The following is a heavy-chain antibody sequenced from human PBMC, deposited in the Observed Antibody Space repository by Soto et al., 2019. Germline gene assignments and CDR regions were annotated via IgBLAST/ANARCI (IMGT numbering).Heavy chain of an antibody. CDR2: ITGSGGST. CDR1: GFTFSSYA. Sequence: GGSLRLSCAASGFTFSSYAMSWVRQAPGKGLEWVSAITGSGGSTYYADSVKGRFTISRDNSKNTLYLQMNSLRAEDTAVYYCARDNYDFWSGYFPMDVWGQGTTVTVSS. CDR3: ARDNYDFWSGYFPMDV. J-gene: IGHJ6*02. D-gene: IGHD3-3*01. V-gene: IGHV3-23*01.